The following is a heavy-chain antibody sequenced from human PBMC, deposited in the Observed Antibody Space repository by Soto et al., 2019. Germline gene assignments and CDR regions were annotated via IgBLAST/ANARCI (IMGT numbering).Heavy chain of an antibody. CDR2: IYYSGST. J-gene: IGHJ5*02. CDR3: ARDPSGGTLWFDP. D-gene: IGHD2-15*01. Sequence: TSETLSLTCTVSGGSISSYYWSWIRQPPGKGLEWIGYIYYSGSTNYNPSLKSRVTISVDTSKNQFSLKLSSVTAADTAVYYCARDPSGGTLWFDPWGQGTLVTVSS. CDR1: GGSISSYY. V-gene: IGHV4-59*01.